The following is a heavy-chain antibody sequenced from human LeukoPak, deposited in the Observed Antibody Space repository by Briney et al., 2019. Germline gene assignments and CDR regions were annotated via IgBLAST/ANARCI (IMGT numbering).Heavy chain of an antibody. D-gene: IGHD6-19*01. Sequence: GGSLRLSCAASGFTFSDYGMTWVRQAPGKGLEWVSTISDGGSFTYYADSVKGRFTISRDNSKNTLFLQMNTLRAEDTAVYYCARGGENSGFDYWGQGTLVIVSS. J-gene: IGHJ4*02. V-gene: IGHV3-23*01. CDR3: ARGGENSGFDY. CDR1: GFTFSDYG. CDR2: ISDGGSFT.